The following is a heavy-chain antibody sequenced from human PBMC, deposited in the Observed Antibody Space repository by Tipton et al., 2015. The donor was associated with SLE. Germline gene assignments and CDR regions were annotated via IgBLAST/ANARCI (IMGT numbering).Heavy chain of an antibody. Sequence: TLSLTCTVSGASISSYYWSWIRQPPGKGLEWIGYIYYSGSTNYNPSLKSRVTISVDTSKNQFSLKLSSVTAADTAVYYCARESQLLFDYWGQGTLVTVSS. CDR2: IYYSGST. CDR3: ARESQLLFDY. CDR1: GASISSYY. V-gene: IGHV4-59*01. J-gene: IGHJ4*02. D-gene: IGHD2-2*01.